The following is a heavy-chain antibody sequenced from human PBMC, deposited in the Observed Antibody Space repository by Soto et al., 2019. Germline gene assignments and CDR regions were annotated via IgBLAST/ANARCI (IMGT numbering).Heavy chain of an antibody. J-gene: IGHJ6*03. D-gene: IGHD3-10*01. Sequence: EVQLVESGGGLVQPGGSLRLSCEASDFTVSSNYMSWVRQAPGKGLEWVSVIYSGGSTYYADSVRGRFTISRDSSKNTIYLQMNSLSAEDTAVYYCARDSVFWFGELNYMDVWGKGTTVTVSS. CDR1: DFTVSSNY. CDR3: ARDSVFWFGELNYMDV. V-gene: IGHV3-66*01. CDR2: IYSGGST.